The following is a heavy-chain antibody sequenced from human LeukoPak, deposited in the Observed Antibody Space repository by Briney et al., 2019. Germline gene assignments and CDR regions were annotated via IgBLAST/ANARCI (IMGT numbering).Heavy chain of an antibody. Sequence: ASVKVSCKASGYTFTSYGISWVRQAPGQGLEWMGWINPNSGGTNYAQKFKGWVTLTRDTSINTTYMELSRLASGVTAVYFCARGTPGGYLGYWGQGTLVTVSS. CDR3: ARGTPGGYLGY. J-gene: IGHJ4*02. CDR2: INPNSGGT. CDR1: GYTFTSYG. D-gene: IGHD3-16*02. V-gene: IGHV1-2*04.